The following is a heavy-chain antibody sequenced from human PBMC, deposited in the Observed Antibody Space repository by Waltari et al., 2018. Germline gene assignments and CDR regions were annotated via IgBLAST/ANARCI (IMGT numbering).Heavy chain of an antibody. V-gene: IGHV4-39*02. D-gene: IGHD6-6*01. CDR2: IHHTGSI. CDR3: ARSVAARRINWFDP. J-gene: IGHJ5*02. CDR1: AGSISSTNDS. Sequence: QLPLQESGPGLLRPSETLSLTCTAAAGSISSTNDSWGWIRQPPGKGLEWIGSIHHTGSIYYNPSLKTRVTISADTSRQHLSLKLRSVTAADTALYYCARSVAARRINWFDPWGQGTLVTVSS.